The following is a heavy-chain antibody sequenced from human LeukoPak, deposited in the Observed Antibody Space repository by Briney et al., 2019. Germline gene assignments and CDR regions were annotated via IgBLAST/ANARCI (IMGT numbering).Heavy chain of an antibody. CDR2: ISSTSSHT. CDR1: GFTFSTYT. D-gene: IGHD1-14*01. J-gene: IGHJ4*02. Sequence: PGGSLRLSCAASGFTFSTYTMNWVRQAPGKGLEWISSISSTSSHTHYADSVKGRFTISRDNAKNSLYLQMNSLRAEDTAVYYCADTSTPGYWGQGTLVTVSS. CDR3: ADTSTPGY. V-gene: IGHV3-21*01.